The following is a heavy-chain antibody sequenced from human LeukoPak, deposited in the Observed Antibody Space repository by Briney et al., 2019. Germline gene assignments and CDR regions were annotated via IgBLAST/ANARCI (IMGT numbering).Heavy chain of an antibody. CDR2: IYPGDSDT. D-gene: IGHD6-6*01. J-gene: IGHJ4*02. V-gene: IGHV5-51*01. CDR1: GYSFTSYW. CDR3: ARLKYSSSPSPSFDD. Sequence: GESLKTSCKGSGYSFTSYWIGWVRQMPGKGLEWMGIIYPGDSDTRYSPSFQGQVTISADKSISTAYLQWSSLKASDTAMYYCARLKYSSSPSPSFDDWGQGTLVTVSS.